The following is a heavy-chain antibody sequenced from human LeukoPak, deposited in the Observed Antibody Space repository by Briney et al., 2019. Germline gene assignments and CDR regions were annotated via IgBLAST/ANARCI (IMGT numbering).Heavy chain of an antibody. V-gene: IGHV3-48*03. J-gene: IGHJ3*02. CDR2: ISSGNTI. CDR3: ATTMVTTFWGVFDI. Sequence: PGGSLRHSCTASGFTFSSYEMNGARPAPGKGPEGISYISSGNTIYYADSVKGRFTISRDNAKNSLYLPMNSLRVEDTAVYYCATTMVTTFWGVFDIWGQGTMVTVSS. D-gene: IGHD3-16*01. CDR1: GFTFSSYE.